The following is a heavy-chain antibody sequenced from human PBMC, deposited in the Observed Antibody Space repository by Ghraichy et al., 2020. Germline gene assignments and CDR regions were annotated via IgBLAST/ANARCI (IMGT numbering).Heavy chain of an antibody. D-gene: IGHD1-1*01. CDR2: INTDGTVT. CDR3: ARDINWEFYDY. Sequence: GSLRLSCAASGFIFSGYVMHWVRQTPGKGLVWVSRINTDGTVTTYADSVKGRFTVSRDNAKNTLYLQMNSLRAEDTAMYYCARDINWEFYDYWGQGTLVTVSS. J-gene: IGHJ4*02. V-gene: IGHV3-74*01. CDR1: GFIFSGYV.